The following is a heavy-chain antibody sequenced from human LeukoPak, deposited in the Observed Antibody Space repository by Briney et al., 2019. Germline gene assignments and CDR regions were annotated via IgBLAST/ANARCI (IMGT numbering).Heavy chain of an antibody. CDR2: IYSSGST. V-gene: IGHV4-4*07. J-gene: IGHJ4*02. D-gene: IGHD1-14*01. CDR1: GGSISSYY. Sequence: SETLSLTCTVSGGSISSYYWSWLRQPAGEGLEWIGRIYSSGSTNYNTSLESRVTMSVDSSKKQFFLTIDPVAGHGTAGYYSTRGRSLGYNGPLLKMYYFDYWGERAPVTVSS. CDR3: TRGRSLGYNGPLLKMYYFDY.